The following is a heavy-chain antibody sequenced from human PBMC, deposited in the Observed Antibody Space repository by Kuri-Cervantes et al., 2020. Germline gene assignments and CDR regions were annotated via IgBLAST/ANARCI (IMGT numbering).Heavy chain of an antibody. V-gene: IGHV3-23*01. CDR3: ARGGYSSGMGNY. D-gene: IGHD6-19*01. J-gene: IGHJ4*02. CDR2: LHGSGGGT. CDR1: GFTFSDYY. Sequence: GESLKISCAASGFTFSDYYMSWIRQAPGKGLEWVSALHGSGGGTYYAGSVKGRFTISRDNSKNTLYLQMNSLRAEDTAVYYCARGGYSSGMGNYWGQGTLVTVSS.